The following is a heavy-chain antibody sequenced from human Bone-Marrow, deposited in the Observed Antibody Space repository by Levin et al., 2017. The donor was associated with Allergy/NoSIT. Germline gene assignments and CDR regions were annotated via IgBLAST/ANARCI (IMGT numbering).Heavy chain of an antibody. Sequence: GGSLRLSCAASGFNFTNAWMSWVRQAPGKGLEWVGRIKSRNDGGTTDYAAPVKGRFIIPKDVSKNTLYLQMNSLKTQDTAVYYCSTEGGHCSGGSCYLLPFYYGMDVWGQGTTVTVSS. CDR3: STEGGHCSGGSCYLLPFYYGMDV. D-gene: IGHD2-15*01. V-gene: IGHV3-15*01. J-gene: IGHJ6*02. CDR1: GFNFTNAW. CDR2: IKSRNDGGTT.